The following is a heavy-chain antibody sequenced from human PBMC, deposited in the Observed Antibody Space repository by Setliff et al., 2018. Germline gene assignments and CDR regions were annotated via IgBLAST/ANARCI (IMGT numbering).Heavy chain of an antibody. J-gene: IGHJ4*02. CDR1: GASITNINYY. CDR2: IFYSGRT. D-gene: IGHD2-15*01. CDR3: ARDRVVVLAGRRGFYFDY. Sequence: PSETLSLTCTVSGASITNINYYWGLIRQPPGKGLEWIGSIFYSGRTFYNPSLKSRVSMSLDTSKNQFSLKLSSVTAADTAVYYCARDRVVVLAGRRGFYFDYWGQGTLVTVSS. V-gene: IGHV4-39*07.